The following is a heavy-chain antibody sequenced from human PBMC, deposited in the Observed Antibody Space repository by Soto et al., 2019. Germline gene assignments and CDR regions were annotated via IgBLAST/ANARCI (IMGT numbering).Heavy chain of an antibody. CDR1: GGSISGYY. CDR3: ARYHCTSATCNYFDQ. V-gene: IGHV4-59*01. CDR2: IFYTGVT. J-gene: IGHJ4*02. D-gene: IGHD2-8*02. Sequence: SETLSLTCSVSGGSISGYYWSWIRQTPGKGLEWIGSIFYTGVTTYNPSLESRVSFSVATSNNHFSLNLKSVTAADTAVYYCARYHCTSATCNYFDQWGQRTLVTVSS.